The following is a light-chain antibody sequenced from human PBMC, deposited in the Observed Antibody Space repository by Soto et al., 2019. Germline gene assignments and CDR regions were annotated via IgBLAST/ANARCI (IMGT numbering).Light chain of an antibody. Sequence: DIQMTQSPSTLSASLLDRLTITCLSSQSISSWLAWYQQKPGKAPKLLIFDASSLESGVPSRFSGSGSGTDFTLTITNLQPEDFATYYCQQSYSTPQITFGQGTRLEIK. J-gene: IGKJ5*01. CDR2: DAS. V-gene: IGKV1-5*01. CDR1: QSISSW. CDR3: QQSYSTPQIT.